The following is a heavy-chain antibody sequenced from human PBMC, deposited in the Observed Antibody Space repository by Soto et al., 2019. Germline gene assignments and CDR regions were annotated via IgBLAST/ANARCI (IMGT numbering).Heavy chain of an antibody. Sequence: KTSETLSLTCAFYCGSFIGYYWSWIRQPPGKGLEWIGEINHSGSTNYNPSLKSRVTISVDTSKNQFSLKLSSVTAADTAVYYCARGPDYSNYSIDYWGQGTLVTVSS. V-gene: IGHV4-34*01. CDR3: ARGPDYSNYSIDY. D-gene: IGHD4-4*01. CDR1: CGSFIGYY. CDR2: INHSGST. J-gene: IGHJ4*02.